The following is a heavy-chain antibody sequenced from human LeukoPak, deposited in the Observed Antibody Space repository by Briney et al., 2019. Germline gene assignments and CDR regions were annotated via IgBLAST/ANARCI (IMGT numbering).Heavy chain of an antibody. CDR1: GGSISSYY. Sequence: ASETLSLTCTVSGGSISSYYWSWIRQPPGKGLEWIGYIYYSGSTNYNPSLKSRVTISVDTSKNQFSLKLSSVTAADTAVYYCARSSGWYLSWASHFDYWGQGTLVTVSS. J-gene: IGHJ4*02. V-gene: IGHV4-59*01. CDR2: IYYSGST. D-gene: IGHD6-19*01. CDR3: ARSSGWYLSWASHFDY.